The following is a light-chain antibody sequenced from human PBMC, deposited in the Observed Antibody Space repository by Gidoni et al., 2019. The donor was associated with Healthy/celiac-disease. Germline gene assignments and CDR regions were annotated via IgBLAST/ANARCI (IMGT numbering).Light chain of an antibody. J-gene: IGKJ1*01. V-gene: IGKV1-9*01. CDR1: QGLSSY. CDR3: QQLNSYPRT. CDR2: AAS. Sequence: DIQLTQSPSFLSASVGDRVTITCRASQGLSSYLAWYQQKPGKAPKLLIYAASTLQRGVPSRFSGSGSGTAFTLTISRLQPEDFATYYCQQLNSYPRTFGQXTKVEIK.